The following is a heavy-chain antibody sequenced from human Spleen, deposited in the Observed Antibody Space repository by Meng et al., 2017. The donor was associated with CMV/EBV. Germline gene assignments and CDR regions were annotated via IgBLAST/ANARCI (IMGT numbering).Heavy chain of an antibody. J-gene: IGHJ6*02. CDR2: ISAYNSNT. V-gene: IGHV1-18*01. CDR1: GYVFSGYG. D-gene: IGHD3-3*01. Sequence: ASVKVSCKTSGYVFSGYGITWVRQAPGQGVEWMGWISAYNSNTNYAQKVQGRVTMSVATSTSTAYMELRSLQSDDTAVYYCARVDFQGSRKNYFGMDVWGQGTTVTVSS. CDR3: ARVDFQGSRKNYFGMDV.